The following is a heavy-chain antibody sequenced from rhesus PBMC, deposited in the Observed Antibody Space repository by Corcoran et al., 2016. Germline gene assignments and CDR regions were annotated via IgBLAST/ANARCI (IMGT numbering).Heavy chain of an antibody. Sequence: QLQLQESGPGLVKPSETLSLTCAVSGYSISSGYGWSWIRQHPGQGREWIGYISYSGSTSYNPSLKSRVTISRDTSKNQFSLKLSSVTAADTAVYYCAREEFLDWLSLDYWGQGVLVTVSS. CDR2: ISYSGST. V-gene: IGHV4-122*02. J-gene: IGHJ4*01. D-gene: IGHD3-3*01. CDR1: GYSISSGYG. CDR3: AREEFLDWLSLDY.